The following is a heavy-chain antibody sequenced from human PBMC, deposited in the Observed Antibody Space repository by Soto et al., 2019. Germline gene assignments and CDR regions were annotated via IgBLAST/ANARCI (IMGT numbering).Heavy chain of an antibody. CDR3: ARADYYDSSGYFDY. Sequence: SETLSLTCTVSGGSISSGDYYWSWIRQPPGKGLEWIGYIYYSGSTYYNPSLKSRVTISVDTSKNQFSLKLSSVTAADTAVYYCARADYYDSSGYFDYWGQGTLVTVSS. J-gene: IGHJ4*02. CDR2: IYYSGST. V-gene: IGHV4-30-4*01. D-gene: IGHD3-22*01. CDR1: GGSISSGDYY.